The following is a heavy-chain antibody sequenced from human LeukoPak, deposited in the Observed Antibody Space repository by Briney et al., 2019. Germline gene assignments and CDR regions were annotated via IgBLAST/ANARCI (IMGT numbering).Heavy chain of an antibody. CDR3: AREEYQLLYGFDY. Sequence: PGGSLRLSCAASGFTFSSNSMNWVRQAPGKGLEWVSYISSSSSTIYYADSVKGRFTISRNNVKNSLYLQMNSLRAEDTAVYYCAREEYQLLYGFDYWGQGTLVTVSS. V-gene: IGHV3-48*01. D-gene: IGHD2-2*02. J-gene: IGHJ4*02. CDR1: GFTFSSNS. CDR2: ISSSSSTI.